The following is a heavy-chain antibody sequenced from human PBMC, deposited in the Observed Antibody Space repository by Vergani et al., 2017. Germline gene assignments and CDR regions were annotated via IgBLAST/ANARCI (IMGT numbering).Heavy chain of an antibody. Sequence: QVQLVESGGGVVQPGRSLRLSCAASGFTFSSYAMHWVRQAPGKGLEWVAVISYDGSNKYYADSVKGRFTISRDNSKNTLYLQMNSLRAEDTAVYYCAGDLPWFDPWGQGTLVTVSS. V-gene: IGHV3-30*04. CDR1: GFTFSSYA. CDR3: AGDLPWFDP. J-gene: IGHJ5*02. CDR2: ISYDGSNK.